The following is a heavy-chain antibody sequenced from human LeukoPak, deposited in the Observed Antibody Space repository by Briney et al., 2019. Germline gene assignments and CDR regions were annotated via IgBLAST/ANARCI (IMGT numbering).Heavy chain of an antibody. D-gene: IGHD1-1*01. Sequence: PSETLSLTCTVSGGSISTYYWSWIRQPPGKGLEWIGYIYYSGSTNYNPSLKSRVTISVDMSKNQFSLKLSSVTAADAAVYYCARLRYNWNVCVFDIWGQGTMVTISS. CDR2: IYYSGST. CDR3: ARLRYNWNVCVFDI. V-gene: IGHV4-59*12. J-gene: IGHJ3*02. CDR1: GGSISTYY.